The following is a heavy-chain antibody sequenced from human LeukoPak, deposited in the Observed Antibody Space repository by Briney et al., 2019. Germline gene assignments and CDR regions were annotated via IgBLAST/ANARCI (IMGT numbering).Heavy chain of an antibody. Sequence: SETLSLTCAVYGGSFSGYYWSWIRQPPGKGLEWIGEINHSGSTNYNPSLKSRVTISVDTSKNQFSLKLSSVTAADTAVYYCARSDYVDWFDPWGQGTLVTVPS. J-gene: IGHJ5*02. D-gene: IGHD4-17*01. CDR3: ARSDYVDWFDP. CDR2: INHSGST. V-gene: IGHV4-34*01. CDR1: GGSFSGYY.